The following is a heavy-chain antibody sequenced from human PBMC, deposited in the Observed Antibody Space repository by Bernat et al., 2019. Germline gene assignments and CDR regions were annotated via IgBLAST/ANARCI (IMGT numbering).Heavy chain of an antibody. D-gene: IGHD3-3*01. V-gene: IGHV3-15*01. CDR3: STDRDDVEDY. J-gene: IGHJ4*02. CDR2: IKSKTDGGTT. CDR1: GFTFSNAW. Sequence: EVQLVESGGGLVKPGGSLRLSCAASGFTFSNAWMSWVRQAPGKGLEWVGRIKSKTDGGTTDYAAPVKGRFTISRDDSTNTLYLHMNSLKTEDTAVYSCSTDRDDVEDYWGQGTLVTVSS.